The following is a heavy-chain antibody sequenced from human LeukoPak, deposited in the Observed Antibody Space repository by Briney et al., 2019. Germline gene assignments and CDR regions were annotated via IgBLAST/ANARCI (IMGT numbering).Heavy chain of an antibody. D-gene: IGHD3-3*01. J-gene: IGHJ5*02. CDR2: INCNSGGT. V-gene: IGHV1-2*02. CDR1: GYRFSDYY. CDR3: AREDSGTITIFGVVTQGFDP. Sequence: ASVKVSCKASGYRFSDYYMHWVRQAPGQGLEWMGWINCNSGGTTYAQKFQGRVTMTRNTSISTAYMELSGLRSDDTAVYYCAREDSGTITIFGVVTQGFDPWGQGTLVTVSS.